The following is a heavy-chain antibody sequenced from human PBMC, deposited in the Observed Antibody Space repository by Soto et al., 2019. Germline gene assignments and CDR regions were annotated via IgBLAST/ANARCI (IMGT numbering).Heavy chain of an antibody. CDR3: ARSAKGAAAGRSGAFDI. J-gene: IGHJ3*02. D-gene: IGHD6-13*01. V-gene: IGHV1-18*01. CDR1: GYTFTSYG. CDR2: ISAYNGNT. Sequence: QVQLVQSGAKVKKPGASVKVSCKASGYTFTSYGISWVRQAPGQGLEWMGWISAYNGNTNYAQKLQGRVTMTTDTSTSTAYMELRSLRSDDTAVYYCARSAKGAAAGRSGAFDIWGQGTMVTVSS.